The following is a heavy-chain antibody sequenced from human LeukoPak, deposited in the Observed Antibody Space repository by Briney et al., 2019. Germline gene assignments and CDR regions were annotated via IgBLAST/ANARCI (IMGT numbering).Heavy chain of an antibody. CDR3: ARDLYRVLVAATHNWFDP. Sequence: GGSLRLSCAASGFTFSSYWMSWVRQAPGKGLEWVANIKQDGSEKYYVDSVKGRFTISRDNAKNSLYLQMNSLRAEDTAVYYCARDLYRVLVAATHNWFDPWGQGTLVTVSS. D-gene: IGHD2-15*01. J-gene: IGHJ5*02. CDR2: IKQDGSEK. V-gene: IGHV3-7*01. CDR1: GFTFSSYW.